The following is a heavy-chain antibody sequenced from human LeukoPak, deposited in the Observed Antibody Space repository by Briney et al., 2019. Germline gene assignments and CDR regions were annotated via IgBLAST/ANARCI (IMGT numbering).Heavy chain of an antibody. D-gene: IGHD3-3*01. CDR1: VYIFTVYG. J-gene: IGHJ4*02. Sequence: GASVTVSLTFSVYIFTVYGISWVRQAPGQGLEWMGWINTFSGSTYYAQKFQGRVTMTTDTSTSTAYMDLRSLRSDDTAVYYCARWRYDFWSGYSDYWGQGTLVTVSS. CDR3: ARWRYDFWSGYSDY. CDR2: INTFSGST. V-gene: IGHV1-18*01.